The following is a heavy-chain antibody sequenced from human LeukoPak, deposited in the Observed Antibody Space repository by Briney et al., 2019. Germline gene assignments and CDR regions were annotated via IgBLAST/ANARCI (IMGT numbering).Heavy chain of an antibody. CDR2: ISSISSYI. D-gene: IGHD2-2*01. J-gene: IGHJ4*02. V-gene: IGHV3-21*04. CDR1: GFTFSSYS. Sequence: GGSLRLSCAASGFTFSSYSMNWVRQAPGKGLEWVSSISSISSYIYYADSVKGRFTVSRDNAKNSLYLQMNRLRAEDTAVYYCARVSITSESYWGQGTLVTVSS. CDR3: ARVSITSESY.